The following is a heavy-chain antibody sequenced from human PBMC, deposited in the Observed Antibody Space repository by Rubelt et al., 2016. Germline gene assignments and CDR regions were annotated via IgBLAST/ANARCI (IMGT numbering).Heavy chain of an antibody. V-gene: IGHV1-46*01. Sequence: QVQLVQSGAEVKKPGDSVKVSCKASGYPFTSYYMHWVRQAPGQGLESMGLINPSGGRTSYAQKFQGGVTMTRDTATSTVYMELSSLRSEDTAVYYCARSPRYDFEDNWFDPWGQGTLVTVSS. CDR3: ARSPRYDFEDNWFDP. CDR2: INPSGGRT. J-gene: IGHJ5*02. CDR1: GYPFTSYY. D-gene: IGHD3-3*01.